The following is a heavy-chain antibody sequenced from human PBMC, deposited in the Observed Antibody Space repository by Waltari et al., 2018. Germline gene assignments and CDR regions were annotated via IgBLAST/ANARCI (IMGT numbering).Heavy chain of an antibody. D-gene: IGHD5-12*01. V-gene: IGHV3-15*01. J-gene: IGHJ4*02. CDR1: GFTFSNAW. Sequence: EVQLVESGGGLVKPGGSLRLSCAASGFTFSNAWMSWVRQAPGKGLEWVGRIKSKTDGGTTDYAAPVKGRFTISRDDSKNTLYLQMNSLKTEDTAVYYCTTGEWLRPERYYFDYWGQGTLVTVSS. CDR2: IKSKTDGGTT. CDR3: TTGEWLRPERYYFDY.